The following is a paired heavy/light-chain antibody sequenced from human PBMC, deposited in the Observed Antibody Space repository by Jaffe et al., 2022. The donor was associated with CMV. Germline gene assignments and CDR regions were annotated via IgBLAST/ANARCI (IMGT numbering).Heavy chain of an antibody. Sequence: EVQLVQSAAELKKPGESLRISCKAAGYSFTNYWLIWVRQMPGKGLELIGRIDPSDSYTEYRPPFRGHVTISADKSISTAYLQWSSLEASDTAMYFCARGRDRFLSFSSFWSGVEFWGQGTLVTVSS. CDR2: IDPSDSYT. CDR1: GYSFTNYW. J-gene: IGHJ4*02. CDR3: ARGRDRFLSFSSFWSGVEF. V-gene: IGHV5-10-1*03. D-gene: IGHD3-3*01.
Light chain of an antibody. J-gene: IGKJ5*01. CDR3: MQALQPLIT. Sequence: VMTQSPLSLSVTPGEPASISCRSSQSLLYGTGQNYLDWYLQKPGQSPQLLIYLGSTRASGVPDRFSGSGSGTEFTLEISRVEAEDVGIYYCMQALQPLITFGQGTRLDIK. CDR2: LGS. CDR1: QSLLYGTGQNY. V-gene: IGKV2-28*01.